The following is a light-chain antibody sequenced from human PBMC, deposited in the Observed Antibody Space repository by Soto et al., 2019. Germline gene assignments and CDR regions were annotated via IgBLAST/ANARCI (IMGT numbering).Light chain of an antibody. CDR2: AAS. V-gene: IGKV1-39*01. CDR3: QQSISVTLT. CDR1: QSISSS. Sequence: DIQMTQSPSSLSASVGDRVTITCRASQSISSSLNWYQQKPRKAPKLLIYAASSMQSGVPSRFSGSGTGTDFTLTIAGLQPEDSASYFCQQSISVTLTFGGGTKVEIK. J-gene: IGKJ4*01.